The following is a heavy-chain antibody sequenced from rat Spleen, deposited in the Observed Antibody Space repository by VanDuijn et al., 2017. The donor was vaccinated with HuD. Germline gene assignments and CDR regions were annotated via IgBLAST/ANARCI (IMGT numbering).Heavy chain of an antibody. V-gene: IGHV2-1*01. J-gene: IGHJ2*01. CDR2: IWGDEST. D-gene: IGHD1-12*03. Sequence: QVQLKESGPGLVQPSQTLSLTCTVSGFSLISNSVHWVRQPPGKGLEWMGGIWGDESTNYNSALKSRLSISRDTSKSQLYLKMNSLQTEDTATYYCASQYYYDGYYRDFWGQGVMVTVSS. CDR1: GFSLISNS. CDR3: ASQYYYDGYYRDF.